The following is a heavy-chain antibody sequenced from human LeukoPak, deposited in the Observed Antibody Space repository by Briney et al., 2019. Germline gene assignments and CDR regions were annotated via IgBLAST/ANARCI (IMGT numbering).Heavy chain of an antibody. CDR1: GGSITKTDHY. D-gene: IGHD1-1*01. Sequence: SETLSLTCTVSGGSITKTDHYWGWIRQPPGKGLEYIGSLSYSGSTYYNPSLKSRVTISGDTSKNQFSLKLSFVTAADTAVYYCARTTPHHDAFDIWGQGTMVTVSS. CDR2: LSYSGST. J-gene: IGHJ3*02. CDR3: ARTTPHHDAFDI. V-gene: IGHV4-39*01.